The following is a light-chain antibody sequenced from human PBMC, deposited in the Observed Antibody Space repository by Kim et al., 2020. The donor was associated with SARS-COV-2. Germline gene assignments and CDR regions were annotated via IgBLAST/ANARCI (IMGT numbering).Light chain of an antibody. CDR2: AAS. J-gene: IGKJ4*01. V-gene: IGKV1-16*01. CDR3: QQYDSYPST. CDR1: VRNY. Sequence: VRNYLAWHQQRPGKAPKSLVYAASTLQSGVPGRFSGGGSGTEFNLTISSLQPEDFANYYCQQYDSYPSTFGGGTKLEI.